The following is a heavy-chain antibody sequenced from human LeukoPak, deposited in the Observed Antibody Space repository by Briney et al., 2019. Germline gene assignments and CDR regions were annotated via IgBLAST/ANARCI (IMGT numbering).Heavy chain of an antibody. Sequence: GGSLRLSCAASGFTFSSYGMHWVRQAPGKGLEWVAFIRYDGSNKYYADSVKGRFTISRDNSKNTLYLQMNSLRAEDTAVYYCARGPEYDILTGYYVDYWGQGTLVTVSS. CDR2: IRYDGSNK. J-gene: IGHJ4*02. CDR1: GFTFSSYG. V-gene: IGHV3-30*02. CDR3: ARGPEYDILTGYYVDY. D-gene: IGHD3-9*01.